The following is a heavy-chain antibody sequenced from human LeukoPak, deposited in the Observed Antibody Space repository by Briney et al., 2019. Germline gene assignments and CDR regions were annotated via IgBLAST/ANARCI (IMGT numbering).Heavy chain of an antibody. J-gene: IGHJ4*02. D-gene: IGHD2-2*01. V-gene: IGHV4-31*03. CDR3: ARGPFIVVVPAAMSD. CDR2: IYYSGST. Sequence: SETLSHTCTVSGGSISSGGYYWSWIRQHPGKGLEWIGYIYYSGSTYYNPSLKSRVTISVDTSKNQFSLKLSSVTAADTAVYYCARGPFIVVVPAAMSDWGQGTLVTVSS. CDR1: GGSISSGGYY.